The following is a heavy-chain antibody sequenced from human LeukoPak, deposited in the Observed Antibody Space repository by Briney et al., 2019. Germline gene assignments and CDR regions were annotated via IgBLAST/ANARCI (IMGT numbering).Heavy chain of an antibody. CDR2: IDKDGSEK. CDR1: GFTFSKYW. Sequence: GGSLRLSCEVSGFTFSKYWMRWVRQAPGKGLEWVASIDKDGSEKRYVDSVEGRFTISRDNAKNSVYLQMTSLGAEDTAVYYCATYTQHFGAPGTDYWGQGTLVSVSS. V-gene: IGHV3-7*01. CDR3: ATYTQHFGAPGTDY. D-gene: IGHD3-10*01. J-gene: IGHJ4*02.